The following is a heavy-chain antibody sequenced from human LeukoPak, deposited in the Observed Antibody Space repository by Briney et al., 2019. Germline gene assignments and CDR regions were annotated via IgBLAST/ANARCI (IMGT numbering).Heavy chain of an antibody. V-gene: IGHV3-9*02. D-gene: IGHD4-17*01. Sequence: PGRSLRLSCAASGFTSDDYAMHWVRQAPRKGLEWVSGISWNSGSIGYADSVKGRFTISRDNAKNSLYLQMNSLRAEDTAVYYCARDQSSDYLPLSYYYYGMDVWGQGTTVTVSS. CDR1: GFTSDDYA. J-gene: IGHJ6*02. CDR2: ISWNSGSI. CDR3: ARDQSSDYLPLSYYYYGMDV.